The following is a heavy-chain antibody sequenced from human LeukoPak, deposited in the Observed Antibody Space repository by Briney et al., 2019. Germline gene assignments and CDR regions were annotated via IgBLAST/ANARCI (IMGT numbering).Heavy chain of an antibody. D-gene: IGHD3-9*01. J-gene: IGHJ5*02. CDR3: ARDNDILTGDWFDP. CDR1: GYTFTDYY. CDR2: INTKSGGT. Sequence: ASVKVSCKASGYTFTDYYIHWVRQAPGQGLEWMGWINTKSGGTSYAQKFQDRVTMTRDTSISTAYMELSRLRSDDTAVYYCARDNDILTGDWFDPWGQGTLVTVSS. V-gene: IGHV1-2*02.